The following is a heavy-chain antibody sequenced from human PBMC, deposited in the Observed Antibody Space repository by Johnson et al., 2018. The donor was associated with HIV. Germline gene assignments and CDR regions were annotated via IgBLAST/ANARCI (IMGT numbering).Heavy chain of an antibody. Sequence: QVQLVESGGGVVQPGRSLRLSCAASGFTFSSYAMHWVRQAPGKGLEWVAFIGYDGSNKYYADSVKGRFTISRDNSKNTVYLQTNSLRAEDTAVYYCAKDVGNYWPNAFDIWGQGTTVTVSS. J-gene: IGHJ3*02. V-gene: IGHV3-30*02. CDR2: IGYDGSNK. CDR1: GFTFSSYA. D-gene: IGHD3-22*01. CDR3: AKDVGNYWPNAFDI.